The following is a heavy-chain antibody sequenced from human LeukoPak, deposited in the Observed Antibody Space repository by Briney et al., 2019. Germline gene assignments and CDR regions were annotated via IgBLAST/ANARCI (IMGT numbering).Heavy chain of an antibody. V-gene: IGHV3-30*18. CDR1: GFTLSSYW. CDR2: ISYDGSNK. Sequence: GGSLRLSCAASGFTLSSYWMTWVRQAPGKGLEWVAVISYDGSNKYYADSVKGRFTISRDNSKNTLYLQMNSLRAEDTAVYYCAKDLRGYSYGSDYWGQGTLVTVSS. J-gene: IGHJ4*02. D-gene: IGHD5-18*01. CDR3: AKDLRGYSYGSDY.